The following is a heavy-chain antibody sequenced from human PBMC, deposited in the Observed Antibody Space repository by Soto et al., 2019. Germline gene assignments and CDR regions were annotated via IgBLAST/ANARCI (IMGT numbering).Heavy chain of an antibody. D-gene: IGHD5-12*01. Sequence: GGSMRLSCAASGFTFSSYGMHWVRQAPGKGLEWVAVISYDGSNKYYADSVKGRFTISRDNSKNTLYLQMNSLRAEDTAVYYCAKDLRDGYNPDYWGQGTLVTVSS. CDR3: AKDLRDGYNPDY. CDR1: GFTFSSYG. CDR2: ISYDGSNK. J-gene: IGHJ4*02. V-gene: IGHV3-30*18.